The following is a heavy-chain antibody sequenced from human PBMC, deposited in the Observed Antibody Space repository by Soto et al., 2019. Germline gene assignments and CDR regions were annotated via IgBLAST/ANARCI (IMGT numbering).Heavy chain of an antibody. CDR1: GFTFSSYA. CDR3: ARARLLYNWFDP. D-gene: IGHD3-3*01. CDR2: ISYDGSNK. V-gene: IGHV3-30-3*01. J-gene: IGHJ5*02. Sequence: QVQLVESGGGVVQPGRSLRLSCAASGFTFSSYAMHWVRQAPGKGLEWVAVISYDGSNKYYADSVKGRFTISRDNSKNTLYLQMNSLRAEDTAVYYCARARLLYNWFDPWGQGTLVTVSS.